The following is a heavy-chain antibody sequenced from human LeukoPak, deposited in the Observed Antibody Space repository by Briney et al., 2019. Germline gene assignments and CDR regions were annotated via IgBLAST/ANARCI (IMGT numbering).Heavy chain of an antibody. Sequence: GGSLRLSCAASGFTFSSYGMSWVRQAPGKGLEWVSAISGSGGSTYYADSVKGRFTISRDNSKNTLYLQMNSLRAEDTAVYYCAKDLPFGELLYPFDYWGQGTLVTVSS. CDR2: ISGSGGST. CDR1: GFTFSSYG. CDR3: AKDLPFGELLYPFDY. D-gene: IGHD3-10*01. J-gene: IGHJ4*02. V-gene: IGHV3-23*01.